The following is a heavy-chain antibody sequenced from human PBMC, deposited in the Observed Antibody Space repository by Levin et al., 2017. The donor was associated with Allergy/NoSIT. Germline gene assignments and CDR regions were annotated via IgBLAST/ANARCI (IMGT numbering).Heavy chain of an antibody. CDR1: GGTFSSYA. V-gene: IGHV1-69*13. CDR3: ARKEWPPRNYYDRSGDGMDV. Sequence: SVKVSCKASGGTFSSYAISWVRQAPGQGLEWMGGIIPIFGTANYAQKFQGRVTITADESTSTAYMELSSLRSEDTAVYYCARKEWPPRNYYDRSGDGMDVWGQGTTVTVSS. J-gene: IGHJ6*02. D-gene: IGHD3-22*01. CDR2: IIPIFGTA.